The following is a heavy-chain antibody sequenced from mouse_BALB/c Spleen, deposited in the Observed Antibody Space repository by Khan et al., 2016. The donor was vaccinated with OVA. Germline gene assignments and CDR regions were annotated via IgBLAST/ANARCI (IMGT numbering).Heavy chain of an antibody. CDR1: GYTFTNNS. CDR2: INTYTGNA. D-gene: IGHD2-14*01. J-gene: IGHJ3*01. Sequence: QMQLVQSGPELKKPGVSVKISCKASGYTFTNNSMNWVKQAPGKGLKWMGWINTYTGNAKYAHDFKERSTFTLETSSSTAYLQINSLKNEDAATYYCARVGYDETMDYWGQGTLVTVSA. V-gene: IGHV9-3-1*01. CDR3: ARVGYDETMDY.